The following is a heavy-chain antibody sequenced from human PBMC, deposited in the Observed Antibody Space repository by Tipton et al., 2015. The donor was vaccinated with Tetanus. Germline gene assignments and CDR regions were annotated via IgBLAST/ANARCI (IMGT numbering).Heavy chain of an antibody. V-gene: IGHV3-48*01. CDR2: ISTTSNTI. J-gene: IGHJ4*02. D-gene: IGHD2-21*01. CDR1: GFTLRTYS. CDR3: ARGTSRIVYYFDY. Sequence: SLRLSCAASGFTLRTYSMNWVRQAPGKGLEWISYISTTSNTIYYADSVKGRFTISRDNANNLLYLQMNSLRAEDTAVYYCARGTSRIVYYFDYWGQGTLVTVSS.